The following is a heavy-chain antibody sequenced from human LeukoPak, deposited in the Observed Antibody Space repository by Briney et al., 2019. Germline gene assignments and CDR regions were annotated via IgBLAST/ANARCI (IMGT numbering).Heavy chain of an antibody. J-gene: IGHJ4*02. D-gene: IGHD2-8*02. V-gene: IGHV3-23*01. CDR2: ISGSGGST. CDR1: GFTFSSYA. Sequence: GGSLRLSCAASGFTFSSYAMSWVRQAPGKGLEWVSAISGSGGSTYYADSVRGRLTISRDNVRNSLYLQMNSLRDEDTAVYHCVKDRGYCTGGNCYRFFDSWGQGALVTVSS. CDR3: VKDRGYCTGGNCYRFFDS.